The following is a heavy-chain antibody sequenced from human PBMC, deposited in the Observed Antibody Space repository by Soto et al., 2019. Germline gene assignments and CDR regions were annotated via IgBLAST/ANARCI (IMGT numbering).Heavy chain of an antibody. CDR3: ARYIRGPTVYYFDF. Sequence: PGGSLRLSCAASGFTFSSYAMTWVRQAPGKGLEWVSIVSYNGGDTYYADSVKGRFTISRANSKDTVDLQMNGLRAEDTAVYYCARYIRGPTVYYFDFWGPGVLVTVSS. CDR1: GFTFSSYA. D-gene: IGHD1-1*01. J-gene: IGHJ4*02. V-gene: IGHV3-23*01. CDR2: VSYNGGDT.